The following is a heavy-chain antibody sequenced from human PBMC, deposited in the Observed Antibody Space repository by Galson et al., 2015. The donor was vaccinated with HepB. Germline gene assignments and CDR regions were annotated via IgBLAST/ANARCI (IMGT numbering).Heavy chain of an antibody. CDR1: GFTFSSAW. Sequence: SLRLSCAASGFTFSSAWMSWVRQTPGTGLEWVSTISGSGGNTHYADSVKGRFTISRDNAKNSLYLQMNSLRDEDTAVYYCARDQAVYYDSSGSLPYFDYWGQGTLVTVSS. CDR2: ISGSGGNT. CDR3: ARDQAVYYDSSGSLPYFDY. D-gene: IGHD3-22*01. J-gene: IGHJ4*02. V-gene: IGHV3-48*02.